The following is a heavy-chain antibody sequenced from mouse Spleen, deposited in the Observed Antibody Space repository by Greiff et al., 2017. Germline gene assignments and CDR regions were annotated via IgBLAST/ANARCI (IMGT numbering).Heavy chain of an antibody. CDR3: ARTLSNWVFDY. V-gene: IGHV1-76*01. CDR1: GYTFTDYY. D-gene: IGHD4-1*01. J-gene: IGHJ2*01. CDR2: IYPGSGNT. Sequence: VKVVESGAELVRPGASVKLSCKASGYTFTDYYINWVKQRPGQGLEWIARIYPGSGNTYYNEKFKGKATLTAEKSSSTAYMQLSSLTSEDSAVYYCARTLSNWVFDYWGQGTTLTVSS.